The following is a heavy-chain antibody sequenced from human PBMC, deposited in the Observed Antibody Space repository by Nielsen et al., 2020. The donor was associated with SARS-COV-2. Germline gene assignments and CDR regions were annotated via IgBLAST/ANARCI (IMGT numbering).Heavy chain of an antibody. J-gene: IGHJ3*01. CDR3: ARDWSRAFDV. CDR1: GFTFSSYS. CDR2: ISSSSSYI. Sequence: GESLKISCEASGFTFSSYSMNWVRQAPGKGLEWVSSISSSSSYIYYADSVKGRFTISRDNAKNSMSLQMNSLRVEDTAVYYCARDWSRAFDVWGQGTMVTVSS. V-gene: IGHV3-21*01.